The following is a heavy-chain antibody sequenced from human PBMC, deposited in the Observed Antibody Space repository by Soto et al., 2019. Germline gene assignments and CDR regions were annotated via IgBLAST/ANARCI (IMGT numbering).Heavy chain of an antibody. D-gene: IGHD5-18*01. CDR3: ARVLTANTAMVTGVYYYYGMDV. V-gene: IGHV4-59*01. Sequence: QVQLQESGPGLVKPSETLSLTCTVSGGSISSYYWSWIRQPPGKGLEWIGYIYYSGSTNYNPSLKSRVTISVDTSKNQFHLKLSSVTAADTAVYYCARVLTANTAMVTGVYYYYGMDVWGQGTTVTVSS. CDR1: GGSISSYY. CDR2: IYYSGST. J-gene: IGHJ6*02.